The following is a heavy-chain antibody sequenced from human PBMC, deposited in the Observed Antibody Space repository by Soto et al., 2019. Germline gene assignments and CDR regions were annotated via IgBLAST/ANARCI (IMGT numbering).Heavy chain of an antibody. CDR2: INHGGDT. CDR3: ARGTRYSYGYPLDY. D-gene: IGHD5-18*01. Sequence: QVQLQQWGAGLLKPSETLSLTCAVYGGSFSGYYWSWIRQPPGKGLEWIGEINHGGDTNYNPSLKSRVTISEDTSKKQLSLKLSSVTAADTAVYYCARGTRYSYGYPLDYWGQGTLVTVSS. J-gene: IGHJ4*02. V-gene: IGHV4-34*01. CDR1: GGSFSGYY.